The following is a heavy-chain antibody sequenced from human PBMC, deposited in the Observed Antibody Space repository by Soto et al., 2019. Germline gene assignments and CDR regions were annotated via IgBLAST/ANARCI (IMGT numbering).Heavy chain of an antibody. J-gene: IGHJ4*02. D-gene: IGHD3-10*01. Sequence: EVQVVESGGALVKPGGSLTLSCAGSGFAFSKAWMNWVRRTPGKGLEWVGRITSKVDGGTTDYAAPVKGRFTISTDDSKDTVYLQMSSLKTEDTAVYDCSTGGYYFDYWGQGTLVTVSS. CDR3: STGGYYFDY. CDR1: GFAFSKAW. V-gene: IGHV3-15*02. CDR2: ITSKVDGGTT.